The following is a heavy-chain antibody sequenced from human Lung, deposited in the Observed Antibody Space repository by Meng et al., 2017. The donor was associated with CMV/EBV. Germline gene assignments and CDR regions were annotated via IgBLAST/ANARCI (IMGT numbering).Heavy chain of an antibody. CDR3: ARGLAVAGTSHFDY. V-gene: IGHV1-2*02. D-gene: IGHD6-19*01. Sequence: SXXVSXXASGYTFTGYYMHWVRQAPGQGLEWMGWINPNSGGTNYAQKFQGRVTMTRDTSISTAYMELSRLRSDDTAVYYCARGLAVAGTSHFDYWGQGTXVTVSS. CDR1: GYTFTGYY. J-gene: IGHJ4*02. CDR2: INPNSGGT.